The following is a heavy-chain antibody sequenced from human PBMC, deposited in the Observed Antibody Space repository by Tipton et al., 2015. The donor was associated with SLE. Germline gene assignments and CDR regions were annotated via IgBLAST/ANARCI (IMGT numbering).Heavy chain of an antibody. CDR2: FYQSEKT. V-gene: IGHV4-38-2*02. CDR3: ARRGIWGGNAFDI. CDR1: GYSINSGYS. J-gene: IGHJ3*02. D-gene: IGHD3-16*01. Sequence: TLSFTCTVSGYSINSGYSWAWIRQPPGKGLEWIGSFYQSEKTYYNPSLKSRVSISTHTSKNQFSLTLSSVTAADTAVYYCARRGIWGGNAFDIWGQGIMVTVSS.